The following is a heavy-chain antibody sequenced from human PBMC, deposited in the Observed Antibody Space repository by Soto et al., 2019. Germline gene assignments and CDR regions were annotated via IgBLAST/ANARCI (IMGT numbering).Heavy chain of an antibody. D-gene: IGHD3-22*01. Sequence: NPSETLSLTCAVSGGSISSVDYSWSWIRQPPGKGLEWIGYIYHSGDTHYNPSLRSRVTMSVERSKNQFSLKLTSVTAADTAVYYCARGSKTDPYYYHNNGYYWFGPWGQGTWVTVSS. V-gene: IGHV4-30-2*01. CDR1: GGSISSVDYS. CDR2: IYHSGDT. J-gene: IGHJ5*02. CDR3: ARGSKTDPYYYHNNGYYWFGP.